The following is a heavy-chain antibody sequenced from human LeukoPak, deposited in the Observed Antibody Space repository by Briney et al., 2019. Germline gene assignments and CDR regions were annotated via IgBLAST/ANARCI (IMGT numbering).Heavy chain of an antibody. CDR3: ARTYLQQEDAFDI. CDR1: GGSISSSSYY. CDR2: IYYSGST. J-gene: IGHJ3*02. V-gene: IGHV4-39*01. D-gene: IGHD5-18*01. Sequence: SETLSLTCTVSGGSISSSSYYWGWIRQPPGKGLEWIGSIYYSGSTYYNPSLKSRVTISVDTSKNQLSLKLSSVTAADTAVYYCARTYLQQEDAFDIWGQGTMVTVSS.